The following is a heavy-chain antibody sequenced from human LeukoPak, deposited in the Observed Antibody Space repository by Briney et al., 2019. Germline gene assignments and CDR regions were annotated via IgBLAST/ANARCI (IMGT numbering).Heavy chain of an antibody. Sequence: GGSLRLSCAASGFTFSRNAMAWVRQAPGKGLEWVSGIGGDGNTHYADSVRGRFTISRDISKNTVSPQMSSLRAEDTAVYYCAKDILRWSFDSWGQGILVTVSS. D-gene: IGHD4-23*01. J-gene: IGHJ4*02. CDR1: GFTFSRNA. CDR2: IGGDGNT. V-gene: IGHV3-23*01. CDR3: AKDILRWSFDS.